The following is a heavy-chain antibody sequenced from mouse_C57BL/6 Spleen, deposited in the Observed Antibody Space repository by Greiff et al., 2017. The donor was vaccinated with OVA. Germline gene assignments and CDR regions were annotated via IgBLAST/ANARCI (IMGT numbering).Heavy chain of an antibody. CDR1: GFTFSDAW. Sequence: EVKLEESGGGLVQPGGSMKLSCAASGFTFSDAWMDWVRQSPEKGLEWVAEIRNKANNHATYYAESVKGRFTISRDDSKGSVYLRMNSLRAEDTGIYYCTILTTLVAVPYAMDYWGQGTSVTVSS. V-gene: IGHV6-6*01. J-gene: IGHJ4*01. CDR3: TILTTLVAVPYAMDY. CDR2: IRNKANNHAT. D-gene: IGHD1-1*01.